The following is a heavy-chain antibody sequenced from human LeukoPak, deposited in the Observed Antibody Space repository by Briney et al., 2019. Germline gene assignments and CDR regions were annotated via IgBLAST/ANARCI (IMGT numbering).Heavy chain of an antibody. CDR1: GGSISSYY. D-gene: IGHD6-13*01. V-gene: IGHV4-59*08. Sequence: SETLSLTCTVSGGSISSYYWSWIRQPPGKGLEWIGYIYYSGSTNYKPSLKSRVTISVETSKNQFSLKLRSVTAADTAVYYCARADYSSTWSHDYYYMDVWGKGTTVTVSS. CDR2: IYYSGST. J-gene: IGHJ6*03. CDR3: ARADYSSTWSHDYYYMDV.